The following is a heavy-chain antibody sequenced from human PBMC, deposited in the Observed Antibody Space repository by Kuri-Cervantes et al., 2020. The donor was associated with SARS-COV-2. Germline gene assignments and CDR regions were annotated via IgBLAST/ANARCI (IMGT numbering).Heavy chain of an antibody. CDR3: ATRDYKEYYFDY. V-gene: IGHV1-24*01. J-gene: IGHJ4*02. Sequence: ASVKVSCKVSGCTLTELSMHWVRQAPGKGLEWMGGFDPEDGETIYAQKFQGRVTMTEDTSTDTAYMELSSLRSEDTAVYYCATRDYKEYYFDYWGQGTLVTVSS. CDR2: FDPEDGET. CDR1: GCTLTELS. D-gene: IGHD4-11*01.